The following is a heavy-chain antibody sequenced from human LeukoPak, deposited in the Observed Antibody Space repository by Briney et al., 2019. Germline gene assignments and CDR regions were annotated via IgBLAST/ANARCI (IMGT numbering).Heavy chain of an antibody. CDR3: AKEEGHCSGGSCYRRPFDY. V-gene: IGHV3-23*01. Sequence: GGSLRLSCAASGFTFSNYAMSWVRQTPGKGLEWVSAISGSGGDTYYADSVKGRFTISRDNSKNTLYLQMKSLRAEDTAVYYCAKEEGHCSGGSCYRRPFDYWGQGTLVTVSS. CDR1: GFTFSNYA. J-gene: IGHJ4*02. CDR2: ISGSGGDT. D-gene: IGHD2-15*01.